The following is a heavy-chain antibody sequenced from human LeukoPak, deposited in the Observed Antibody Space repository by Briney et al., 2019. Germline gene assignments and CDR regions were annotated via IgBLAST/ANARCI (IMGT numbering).Heavy chain of an antibody. J-gene: IGHJ3*02. CDR1: GGSISSYY. V-gene: IGHV4-59*01. D-gene: IGHD1-26*01. Sequence: PSETLSLTCTVSGGSISSYYWSWIRQPPGKGLEWIGYIYYSGSTNYNPSLKSRVTISVDTSKNQFSLKLSSVTAADTAVYYCARGVGVPAFDIWGQGTMVTVSS. CDR3: ARGVGVPAFDI. CDR2: IYYSGST.